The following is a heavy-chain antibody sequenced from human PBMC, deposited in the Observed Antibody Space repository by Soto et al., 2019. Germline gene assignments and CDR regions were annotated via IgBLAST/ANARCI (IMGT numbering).Heavy chain of an antibody. V-gene: IGHV1-3*01. CDR2: INAGNGST. CDR3: ARDLRDSRTFDI. CDR1: GYTFTSYA. Sequence: ASVKVSCKASGYTFTSYAMHWVRRAPGQRLEWMGWINAGNGSTKYSQKFQGRVTITRDTSASTAYMELSSLRSEDTAVYYCARDLRDSRTFDIWGQGTMVTVSS. D-gene: IGHD3-22*01. J-gene: IGHJ3*02.